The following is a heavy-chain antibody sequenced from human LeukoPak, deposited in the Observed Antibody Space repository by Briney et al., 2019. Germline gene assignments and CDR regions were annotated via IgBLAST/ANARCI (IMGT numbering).Heavy chain of an antibody. CDR1: GVSFSGYY. Sequence: TPSETLSLTCAVYGVSFSGYYWSWIRQPPGKGLEWIGEINHSGSTNYNPSLKSRVTISVDTSKNQFSLKLSSVTAADTAVYYCARYQQRRYDFWSGYYTSTRYYGMDVWGQGTTVTVSS. J-gene: IGHJ6*02. CDR3: ARYQQRRYDFWSGYYTSTRYYGMDV. D-gene: IGHD3-3*01. V-gene: IGHV4-34*01. CDR2: INHSGST.